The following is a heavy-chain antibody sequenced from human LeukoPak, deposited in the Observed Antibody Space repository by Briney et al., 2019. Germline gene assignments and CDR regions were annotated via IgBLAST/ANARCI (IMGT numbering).Heavy chain of an antibody. J-gene: IGHJ4*02. CDR1: GYSISSGYY. V-gene: IGHV4-38-2*02. CDR2: IHHSGTT. CDR3: ARIRYSSGWLFLDY. Sequence: SETLSLTCTVSGYSISSGYYWGWIRQPPGKGLEWIGSIHHSGTTYYNPSLESRVTISVDTSKNQFSVKLSSVTAADTAVYYCARIRYSSGWLFLDYWGQGTLVTVSS. D-gene: IGHD6-19*01.